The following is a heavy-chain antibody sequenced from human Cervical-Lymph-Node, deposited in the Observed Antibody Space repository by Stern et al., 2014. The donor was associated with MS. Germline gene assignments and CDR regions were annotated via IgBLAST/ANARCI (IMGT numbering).Heavy chain of an antibody. Sequence: QVQLQQWGAGLLKPSETLSLTCAVYGGSFSGYYWSWIRQPPGKGLAWIGEINHSGSTNYNPSLKSRVTISVDTSKNQFSLKLSSVTAADTAVYYCARGLSHYYDSSGYPNDYWGQGTLVTVSS. J-gene: IGHJ4*02. V-gene: IGHV4-34*01. CDR1: GGSFSGYY. D-gene: IGHD3-22*01. CDR2: INHSGST. CDR3: ARGLSHYYDSSGYPNDY.